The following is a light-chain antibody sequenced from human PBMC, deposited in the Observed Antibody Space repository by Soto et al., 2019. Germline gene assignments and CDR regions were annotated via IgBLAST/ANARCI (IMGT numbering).Light chain of an antibody. Sequence: QSVLTQPRSVSGSPGQSVTISCTGTSSDVGGNNYVSWYQQHPGKAPKLMVYDVNKRPSGVPDRFSGSKSGNTASLTISGLQAEDEADYYCCSFAGSYVFGTGTKVTVL. CDR1: SSDVGGNNY. CDR2: DVN. CDR3: CSFAGSYV. V-gene: IGLV2-11*01. J-gene: IGLJ1*01.